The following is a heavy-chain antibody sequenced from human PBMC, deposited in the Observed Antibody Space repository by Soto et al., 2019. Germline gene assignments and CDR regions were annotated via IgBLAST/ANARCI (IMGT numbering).Heavy chain of an antibody. D-gene: IGHD1-20*01. J-gene: IGHJ6*01. CDR1: GYSFTSYW. CDR2: IYPGDSDT. Sequence: GESLKISCKGSGYSFTSYWIGWGRQMPGKGLEWMGIIYPGDSDTRYSPSLQGQVTISADKSISTAYLQWSSLKASDTAMYYCVRFITGTHNPVYGMDVWGQGTTISVSS. V-gene: IGHV5-51*01. CDR3: VRFITGTHNPVYGMDV.